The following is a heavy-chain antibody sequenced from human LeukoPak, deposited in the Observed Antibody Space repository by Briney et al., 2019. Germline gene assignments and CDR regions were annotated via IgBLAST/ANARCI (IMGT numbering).Heavy chain of an antibody. CDR3: ARDVEGSLDY. V-gene: IGHV3-7*01. J-gene: IGHJ4*02. CDR2: IKQDEGEK. D-gene: IGHD5-24*01. Sequence: PGGCLRLSCAASGFTFSNYWMAWVRQAPGKGPEWVANIKQDEGEKYYVDSVKGRFTISRDNAKKSLYLQMNSLRVDDTAVYYCARDVEGSLDYWGQGTLVTVSS. CDR1: GFTFSNYW.